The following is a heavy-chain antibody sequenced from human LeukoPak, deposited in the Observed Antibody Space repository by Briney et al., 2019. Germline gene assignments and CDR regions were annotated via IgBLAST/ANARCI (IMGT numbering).Heavy chain of an antibody. CDR3: ASGGVVIRHSLGY. CDR2: INHSGST. J-gene: IGHJ4*01. V-gene: IGHV4-34*01. CDR1: GGSFSGYY. D-gene: IGHD3-3*01. Sequence: PSETLSLTCAVYGGSFSGYYCSRTRQPPGKGLEWIGEINHSGSTNYNPSLKSRATISLDTSKNQFSLKLGTAADADTTAHYCASGGVVIRHSLGYWGHGTLVTVSS.